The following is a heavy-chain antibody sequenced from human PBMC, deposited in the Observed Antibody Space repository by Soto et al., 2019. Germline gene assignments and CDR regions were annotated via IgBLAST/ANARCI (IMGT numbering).Heavy chain of an antibody. Sequence: QMQLVQSGPEVKKPGTSVKVSCKASGFTFTSSAVQWVRQARGQRLEWIGWIVVGSGNTNYVQKFQERVTITRDMSTSTAYMELGSLRSEDTAVYYCAAEGPYYDILTGYRYYYYYGMDVWGQGTTVTVSS. D-gene: IGHD3-9*01. CDR3: AAEGPYYDILTGYRYYYYYGMDV. CDR2: IVVGSGNT. J-gene: IGHJ6*02. V-gene: IGHV1-58*01. CDR1: GFTFTSSA.